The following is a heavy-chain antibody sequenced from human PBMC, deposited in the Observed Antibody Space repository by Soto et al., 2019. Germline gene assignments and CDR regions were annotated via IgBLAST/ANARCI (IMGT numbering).Heavy chain of an antibody. CDR3: AREWCSNTGCAGVDY. V-gene: IGHV1-18*01. CDR1: GYTFTDYG. D-gene: IGHD2-2*01. J-gene: IGHJ4*02. CDR2: ITAYNSNT. Sequence: ASVKVACKASGYTFTDYGSSWVRQAPGQGFEWMGWITAYNSNTKYAQKFQGRVTMTTDTSTSTVYMDLRSLTSDDTAVYYCAREWCSNTGCAGVDYWGQGTLVTVSS.